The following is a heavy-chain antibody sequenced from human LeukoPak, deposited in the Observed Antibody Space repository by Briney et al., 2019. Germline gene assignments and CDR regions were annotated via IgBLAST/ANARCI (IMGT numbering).Heavy chain of an antibody. CDR1: GGTFSSYA. J-gene: IGHJ4*02. V-gene: IGHV1-69*06. CDR2: IIPIFGTA. D-gene: IGHD6-13*01. Sequence: SVKVSCKASGGTFSSYAIGWVRQAPGQGLEWMGGIIPIFGTANYAQKFQGKVTITADKSTSTAYMELSSLRSEDTAVYYCARGPYSSSWSNFDYWGQGTLVTVSS. CDR3: ARGPYSSSWSNFDY.